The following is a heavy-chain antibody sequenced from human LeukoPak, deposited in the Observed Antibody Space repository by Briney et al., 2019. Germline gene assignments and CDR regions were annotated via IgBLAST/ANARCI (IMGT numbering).Heavy chain of an antibody. Sequence: GGSLRLSCAASGFTVSSNYMSWVRQAPGKGLEWVSVIYSGGSTYYADSVKGRFTISRDNSKNTLYLQMNSLRAEDTAVYYCARDLPWPQRGGCYYMDVWGKGTTVTVSS. CDR2: IYSGGST. D-gene: IGHD3-10*01. CDR3: ARDLPWPQRGGCYYMDV. V-gene: IGHV3-53*01. J-gene: IGHJ6*03. CDR1: GFTVSSNY.